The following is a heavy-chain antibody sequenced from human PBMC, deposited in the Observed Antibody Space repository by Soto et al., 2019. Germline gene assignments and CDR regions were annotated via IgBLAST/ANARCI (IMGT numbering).Heavy chain of an antibody. D-gene: IGHD6-13*01. CDR3: AKDRTAAARNFDY. CDR1: GFTFSNHA. Sequence: EVQLLESGGGLVQPGGSLRLSCAVSGFTFSNHAMSWVRQAPGKGLGWVSAISTAVGATYYADSVKGRFTISRDDSNNTLFLQMNSLGAEDTAVYYCAKDRTAAARNFDYWGQGTLVTVSS. CDR2: ISTAVGAT. J-gene: IGHJ4*02. V-gene: IGHV3-23*01.